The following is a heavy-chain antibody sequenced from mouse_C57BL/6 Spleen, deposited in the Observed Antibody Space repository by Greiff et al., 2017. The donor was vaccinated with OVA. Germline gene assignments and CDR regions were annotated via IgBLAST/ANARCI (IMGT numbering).Heavy chain of an antibody. CDR1: GFTFSDYG. D-gene: IGHD1-1*01. CDR3: ARLGYYGSSYDYYAMDY. J-gene: IGHJ4*01. Sequence: DVMLVESGGGLVKPGGSLKLSCAASGFTFSDYGMHWVRQAPEKGLEWVAYISSGSSTIYYADTVKGRFTISRDNAKNTLFLQMTSLRSEDTAMYYCARLGYYGSSYDYYAMDYWGQGTSVTVSS. CDR2: ISSGSSTI. V-gene: IGHV5-17*01.